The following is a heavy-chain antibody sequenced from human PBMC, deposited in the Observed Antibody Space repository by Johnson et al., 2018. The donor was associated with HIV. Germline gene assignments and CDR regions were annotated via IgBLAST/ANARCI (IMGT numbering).Heavy chain of an antibody. CDR2: IKSKTEDGTSI. J-gene: IGHJ3*01. CDR3: ARESTPWGGDYVGYSFDL. CDR1: GFTFSNAW. Sequence: EVQLVESGGGLVQPGGSLRLSCAASGFTFSNAWMSWVRQAPGKGLEWVGRIKSKTEDGTSIFYADSVKGRFTVSRDNPKNSFYLQMSGLTGEDTATYYCARESTPWGGDYVGYSFDLWGQGTTVTVTS. V-gene: IGHV3-48*04. D-gene: IGHD4-17*01.